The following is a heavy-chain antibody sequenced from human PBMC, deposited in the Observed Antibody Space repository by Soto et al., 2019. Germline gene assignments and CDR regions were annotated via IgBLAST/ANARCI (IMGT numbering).Heavy chain of an antibody. CDR1: GFTFSSYG. V-gene: IGHV3-30*18. Sequence: QVQLVESGGGVVQPGRSLRLSCAASGFTFSSYGMHWVRQAPGKGLEWVAVISYDGSNKYYADSVKGRFTISRDNSKNTLYLQMNSLRAEDTAVYYCAKDSYSYGSGRYSFDYWGQGTLVTVSS. CDR2: ISYDGSNK. D-gene: IGHD3-10*01. J-gene: IGHJ4*02. CDR3: AKDSYSYGSGRYSFDY.